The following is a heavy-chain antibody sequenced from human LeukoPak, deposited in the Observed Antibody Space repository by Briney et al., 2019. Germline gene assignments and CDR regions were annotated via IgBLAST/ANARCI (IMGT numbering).Heavy chain of an antibody. CDR1: GGTFSSYA. Sequence: SVKVSCKASGGTFSSYAISWVRQAPAQGLEWMGGIIPIFGTANYAQKFQGRVTITADESTSTAYMELSSLRSEDTAVYYCARDLTGTGTRDAFDIWGQGTMVTVSS. D-gene: IGHD1-7*01. V-gene: IGHV1-69*13. J-gene: IGHJ3*02. CDR2: IIPIFGTA. CDR3: ARDLTGTGTRDAFDI.